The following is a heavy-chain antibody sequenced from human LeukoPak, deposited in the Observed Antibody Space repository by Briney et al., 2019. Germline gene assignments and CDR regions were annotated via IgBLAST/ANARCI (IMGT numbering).Heavy chain of an antibody. D-gene: IGHD3-3*01. V-gene: IGHV4-31*03. J-gene: IGHJ5*02. Sequence: SETLSLTCTVSGGSISSGGYYWSWIRQHPGKGLEWIGYIYYSGSTYYNPSLKSRVTISVDTSKNQFSLKLSSVTAADTAVYYCARVRYYDFWSGYNWFDPWGQGTLVTVSS. CDR2: IYYSGST. CDR1: GGSISSGGYY. CDR3: ARVRYYDFWSGYNWFDP.